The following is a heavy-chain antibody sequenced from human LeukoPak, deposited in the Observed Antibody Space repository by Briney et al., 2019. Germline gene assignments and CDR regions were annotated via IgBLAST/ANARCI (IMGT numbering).Heavy chain of an antibody. Sequence: PGRSLRLSCAASGFTFSSYAMHWVRQAPGKGLEWVAVISYDGSNKYYADSVKGRFTISRDNSKNTLYLQMNSLRAEDTAVYYCAVVPAATALDYFDYWGQGTLVTVSS. D-gene: IGHD2-2*01. V-gene: IGHV3-30-3*01. CDR2: ISYDGSNK. CDR3: AVVPAATALDYFDY. J-gene: IGHJ4*02. CDR1: GFTFSSYA.